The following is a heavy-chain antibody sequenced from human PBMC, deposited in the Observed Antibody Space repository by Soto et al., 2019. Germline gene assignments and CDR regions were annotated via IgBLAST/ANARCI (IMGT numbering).Heavy chain of an antibody. Sequence: QVQLVQSGAEVKKPGSSVKVSCKASGGTFSSYAISWVRQAPGQGLEWMGGIIPIFGTANYAQKFQGRVTLTADESTSTAYMELSSLRSEDTAVYYCARGEVDFWSGSDFNWFDPWGQGTLVTVSS. CDR1: GGTFSSYA. D-gene: IGHD3-3*01. V-gene: IGHV1-69*01. CDR3: ARGEVDFWSGSDFNWFDP. CDR2: IIPIFGTA. J-gene: IGHJ5*02.